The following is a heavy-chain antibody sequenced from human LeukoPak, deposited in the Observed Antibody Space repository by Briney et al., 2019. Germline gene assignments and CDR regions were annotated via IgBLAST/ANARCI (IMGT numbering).Heavy chain of an antibody. J-gene: IGHJ4*02. Sequence: SETLSLTCTVSGGSISSYYWSWIRQPPGKGLEWIGHMYYSGSTNYNPSLKSRVTISVDTSKNQFSLKLSSVTAADTAVYYCARQSRWVRGTIVYYFDYWGQGTLVTVSS. CDR2: MYYSGST. D-gene: IGHD3-10*01. CDR3: ARQSRWVRGTIVYYFDY. CDR1: GGSISSYY. V-gene: IGHV4-59*08.